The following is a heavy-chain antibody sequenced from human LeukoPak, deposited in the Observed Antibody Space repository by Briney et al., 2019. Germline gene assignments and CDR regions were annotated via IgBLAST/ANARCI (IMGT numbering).Heavy chain of an antibody. CDR1: GGTFSSYA. V-gene: IGHV1-69*04. J-gene: IGHJ4*02. CDR3: ARDVGGEMATMNDY. D-gene: IGHD5-24*01. Sequence: SVKVSCKASGGTFSSYAISWVRQAPGQGLEWMGRIIPILSIANYAQKFQGRVTITADKSTSTAYMELSSLRSEDTAVYYCARDVGGEMATMNDYWGQGTLVTVSS. CDR2: IIPILSIA.